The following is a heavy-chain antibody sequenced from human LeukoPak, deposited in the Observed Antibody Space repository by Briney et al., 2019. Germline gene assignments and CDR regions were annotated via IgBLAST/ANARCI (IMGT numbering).Heavy chain of an antibody. V-gene: IGHV3-7*05. CDR2: IKEDGSDK. CDR1: GFTFSNYW. J-gene: IGHJ4*02. CDR3: ARDRDWVTDY. Sequence: GGSLRLSCAASGFTFSNYWMSWVHQAPGKGLEWVATIKEDGSDKYYVDSVKGRFAVSRDNAKNSLYLQMNSLRAEDTAVYYCARDRDWVTDYWGQGTLVTVSS. D-gene: IGHD3-9*01.